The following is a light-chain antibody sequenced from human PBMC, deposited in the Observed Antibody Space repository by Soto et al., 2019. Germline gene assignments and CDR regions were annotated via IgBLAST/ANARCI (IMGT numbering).Light chain of an antibody. CDR2: KAS. V-gene: IGKV1-5*03. J-gene: IGKJ1*01. CDR1: QSISSW. CDR3: QQYNYNWT. Sequence: DIQMTQSPSTLSASVGDRVTITCLASQSISSWLAWYQQKPGQAPKLLIYKASTLQSGVPSRFSGSGYGTEFTLAISSLQPDDSATYYCQQYNYNWTFGQGTKVEIK.